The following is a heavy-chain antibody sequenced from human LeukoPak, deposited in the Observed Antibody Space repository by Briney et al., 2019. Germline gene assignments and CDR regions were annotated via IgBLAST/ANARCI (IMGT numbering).Heavy chain of an antibody. CDR1: GFTFSSYG. J-gene: IGHJ6*03. V-gene: IGHV3-23*01. CDR2: ISGSGGST. D-gene: IGHD1-26*01. Sequence: GGSLRLSCAASGFTFSSYGMSWVRQAPGKGLEWVSAISGSGGSTYYADSVKGRFTISRDNSKNTLYLQMNSLRAEDTAVYYCAKSPGGELGPHYHYMDVWGKGTTVTISS. CDR3: AKSPGGELGPHYHYMDV.